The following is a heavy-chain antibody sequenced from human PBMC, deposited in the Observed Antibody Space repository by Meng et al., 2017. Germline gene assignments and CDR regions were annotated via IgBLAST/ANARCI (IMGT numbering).Heavy chain of an antibody. Sequence: GESLKISCAASGFTVSSNYMSWVRQAPGKGLEWVSVIYSGGSTYYADSVKGRFTISRHNSKNTLYLQMNSLRAEETAVYYCARDLVLSSSWDPYYYYGMDVWGQGTTVTVSS. V-gene: IGHV3-53*04. CDR3: ARDLVLSSSWDPYYYYGMDV. D-gene: IGHD6-13*01. CDR1: GFTVSSNY. CDR2: IYSGGST. J-gene: IGHJ6*02.